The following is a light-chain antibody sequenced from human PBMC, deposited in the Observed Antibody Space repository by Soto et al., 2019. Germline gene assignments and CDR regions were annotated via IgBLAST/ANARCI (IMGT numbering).Light chain of an antibody. CDR2: AAS. J-gene: IGKJ5*01. CDR1: QSISSW. Sequence: DIQMTQSPSTLSASVGDRVTITCRASQSISSWLAWYQQTPGKAPKLMIYAASSLQSGVPSRFSGSGSGTDFTLTISSLQPEDFATYYCQQSYSTLWTFGQGTRLEIK. V-gene: IGKV1-39*01. CDR3: QQSYSTLWT.